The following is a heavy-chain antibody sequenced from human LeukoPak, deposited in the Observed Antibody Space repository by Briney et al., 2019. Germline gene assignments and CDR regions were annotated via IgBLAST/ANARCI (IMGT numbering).Heavy chain of an antibody. CDR3: ARDGGIAAAGSDY. CDR1: GGTFSSYT. D-gene: IGHD6-13*01. V-gene: IGHV1-69*04. CDR2: IIPILGIA. J-gene: IGHJ4*02. Sequence: SVKVSCMASGGTFSSYTISWVRQAPGQGLEWMGRIIPILGIANYAQKFQGRVTITADKSTSTAYMELSSLRSEDTAVYYCARDGGIAAAGSDYWGQGTLVTVSS.